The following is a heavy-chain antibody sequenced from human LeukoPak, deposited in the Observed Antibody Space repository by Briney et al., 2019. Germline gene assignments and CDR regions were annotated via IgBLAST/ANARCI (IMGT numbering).Heavy chain of an antibody. Sequence: PSETLSLTCTVSGGSISSYYWSWIRQPPGKGLEWIGYIYYSGGTNYNPSLKSRVTISVDTSKNQFSLKLSSVTAADTAVYYCARVGDSSSWYYFDYWGQGTLVTVSS. J-gene: IGHJ4*02. CDR1: GGSISSYY. CDR3: ARVGDSSSWYYFDY. V-gene: IGHV4-59*01. CDR2: IYYSGGT. D-gene: IGHD6-13*01.